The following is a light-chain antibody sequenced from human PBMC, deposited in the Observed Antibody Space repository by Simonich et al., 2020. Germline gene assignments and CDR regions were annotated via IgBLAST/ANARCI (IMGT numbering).Light chain of an antibody. CDR1: QSLVHSDGNTS. J-gene: IGKJ3*01. CDR2: KVS. V-gene: IGKV2-30*02. Sequence: DVVMTQSPLSLPVTLGQPASISCRSSQSLVHSDGNTSLNWFKQRPGQLPRRLTYKVSNRDSGVPDRFSGSGSGTDFTLKISRVEAEDVGVYYCMQGTHWPPFTFGPGTKVDIK. CDR3: MQGTHWPPFT.